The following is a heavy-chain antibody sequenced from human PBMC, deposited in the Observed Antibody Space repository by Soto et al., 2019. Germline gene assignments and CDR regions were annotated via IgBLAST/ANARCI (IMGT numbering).Heavy chain of an antibody. CDR1: GFIFSDYG. V-gene: IGHV3-30*18. J-gene: IGHJ6*02. D-gene: IGHD3-22*01. CDR2: ISYDGTNK. Sequence: PGGSLRLSCEASGFIFSDYGMHWVRQAPGKGLVWVALISYDGTNKNYADSVRGRFTISRDDSKNTLYLQMNNLRAEDTALYYCAKDRATYYYDSSDYFYYFGMDLWGQGTTVTVSS. CDR3: AKDRATYYYDSSDYFYYFGMDL.